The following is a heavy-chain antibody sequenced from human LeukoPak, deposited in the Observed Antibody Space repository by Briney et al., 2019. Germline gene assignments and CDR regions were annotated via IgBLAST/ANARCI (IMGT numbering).Heavy chain of an antibody. D-gene: IGHD4-17*01. J-gene: IGHJ6*03. Sequence: SETLSLTCAVYGGSFSGYYWSWIRQPPGKGLEWIGEINHSGSTNYNPSLKSRVTISVDTSKNQFSLKLSSVTAADTAVYYCARTRGSYGDSENYYYYYMDVWGKGITVTVSS. CDR1: GGSFSGYY. V-gene: IGHV4-34*01. CDR3: ARTRGSYGDSENYYYYYMDV. CDR2: INHSGST.